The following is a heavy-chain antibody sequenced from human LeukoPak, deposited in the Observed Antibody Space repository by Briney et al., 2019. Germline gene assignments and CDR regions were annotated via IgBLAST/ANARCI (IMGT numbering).Heavy chain of an antibody. CDR3: AKGGPAET. CDR1: GFTFSSYG. Sequence: PGRSLRLSCAASGFTFSSYGMHWVRQAPGKGLEWVAVISYDGSNKYYADSVKGRFTISRDNSKNTLYLQMNSLRAEDTAVYYGAKGGPAETWGQGTLVTVSS. V-gene: IGHV3-30*18. J-gene: IGHJ4*02. CDR2: ISYDGSNK. D-gene: IGHD2-2*01.